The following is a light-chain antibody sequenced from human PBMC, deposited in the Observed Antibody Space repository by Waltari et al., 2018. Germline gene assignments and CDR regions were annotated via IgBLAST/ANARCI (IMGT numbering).Light chain of an antibody. V-gene: IGLV2-14*01. Sequence: QSALTQPASVSGSPGQSTTISCTGTSSDVGGYNYVSWYQQHPGKDPKLMIYDVSNRPSGVSNRFSGSKSGNTASLTISGLQAEDEADYYCSSYTSSSTLVFGGGTKLTVL. CDR3: SSYTSSSTLV. J-gene: IGLJ2*01. CDR2: DVS. CDR1: SSDVGGYNY.